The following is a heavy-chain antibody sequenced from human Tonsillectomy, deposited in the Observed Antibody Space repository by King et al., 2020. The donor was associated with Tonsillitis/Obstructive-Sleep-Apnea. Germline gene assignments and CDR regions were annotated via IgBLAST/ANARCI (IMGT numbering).Heavy chain of an antibody. CDR3: AREASGSSSWYPEYVQH. V-gene: IGHV3-33*01. CDR2: IWYEGSNK. CDR1: GFTFSSYG. J-gene: IGHJ1*01. D-gene: IGHD6-13*01. Sequence: VQLVESGGGVVQPGRSLRLSCAASGFTFSSYGMQGVRQAPGKGLEGVAVIWYEGSNKYYADSVKGRFTISRDNSKNTLYLQMNSLRAEDTAVYYCAREASGSSSWYPEYVQHWGQGTLVTVSS.